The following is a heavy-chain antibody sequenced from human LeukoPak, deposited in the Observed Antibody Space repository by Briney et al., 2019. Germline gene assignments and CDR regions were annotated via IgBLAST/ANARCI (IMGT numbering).Heavy chain of an antibody. CDR3: ANLGGVSGSYAPGDY. Sequence: GGSLRLSCAASGFTFDDYAMHWVRQAPGKGLEWVSGISWNSGSIGYADSVKGRFTISRDDAKNSLYLQMNSLRAEDTALYYCANLGGVSGSYAPGDYWGQGTLVTVSS. CDR2: ISWNSGSI. D-gene: IGHD1-26*01. V-gene: IGHV3-9*01. CDR1: GFTFDDYA. J-gene: IGHJ4*02.